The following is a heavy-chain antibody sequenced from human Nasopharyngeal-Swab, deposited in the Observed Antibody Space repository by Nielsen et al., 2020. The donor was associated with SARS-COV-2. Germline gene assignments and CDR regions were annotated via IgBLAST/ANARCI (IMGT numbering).Heavy chain of an antibody. CDR2: FDPEDGET. V-gene: IGHV1-24*01. Sequence: ASVKVSCKVSGYTLTELSMHWVRQAPGKGLEGMGGFDPEDGETIYAQKFQGRVTMTEDTSTDTAYMELSSLRSEDTAVYYCATAFSVGWLTPRNDYYYYYGMDVWGQGTTVTVS. D-gene: IGHD3-22*01. CDR3: ATAFSVGWLTPRNDYYYYYGMDV. CDR1: GYTLTELS. J-gene: IGHJ6*02.